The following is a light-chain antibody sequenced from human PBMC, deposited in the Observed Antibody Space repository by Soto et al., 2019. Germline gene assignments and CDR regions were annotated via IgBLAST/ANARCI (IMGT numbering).Light chain of an antibody. Sequence: QAVVTQEPSLTVSPGGTVTLTCASSTGEVSSGNFPNWFQQKPGQALRALTYSTDSKYSWTPARFSGSLVGGKAALTLSGVQPEDEADYYCLLYYGGAGLFGTGTKVTVL. CDR1: TGEVSSGNF. J-gene: IGLJ1*01. V-gene: IGLV7-43*01. CDR2: STD. CDR3: LLYYGGAGL.